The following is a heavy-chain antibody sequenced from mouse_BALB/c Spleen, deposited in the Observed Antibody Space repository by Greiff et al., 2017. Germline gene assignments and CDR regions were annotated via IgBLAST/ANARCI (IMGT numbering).Heavy chain of an antibody. CDR3: ARREGTVVVPYAMDY. CDR2: ISSGGSYT. CDR1: GFTFSSYG. D-gene: IGHD1-1*01. Sequence: EVQLVESGGDLVKPGGSLKLSCAASGFTFSSYGMSWVRQTPDKRLEWVATISSGGSYTYYPDSVKGRFTISRDNAKNTLYLQMSSLKSEDTAMYYCARREGTVVVPYAMDYWGQGTSVTVSS. V-gene: IGHV5-6*01. J-gene: IGHJ4*01.